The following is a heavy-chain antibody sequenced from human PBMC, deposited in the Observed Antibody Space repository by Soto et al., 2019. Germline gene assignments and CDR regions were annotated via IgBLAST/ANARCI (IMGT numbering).Heavy chain of an antibody. CDR2: INAGNGKT. J-gene: IGHJ4*02. V-gene: IGHV1-3*01. Sequence: EASVKVSCKASGYTFTSYTIHWVRQAPGQRPEWMGWINAGNGKTKYSPRIQDRVNITRDTSASTVYMELSSLKSEDTAIYYCARDKAPNKHDSTWSYDYWGQGSLVTVSS. D-gene: IGHD6-13*01. CDR3: ARDKAPNKHDSTWSYDY. CDR1: GYTFTSYT.